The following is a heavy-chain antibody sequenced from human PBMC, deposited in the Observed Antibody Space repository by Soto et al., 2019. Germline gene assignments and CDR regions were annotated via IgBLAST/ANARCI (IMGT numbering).Heavy chain of an antibody. D-gene: IGHD2-2*01. V-gene: IGHV4-34*01. CDR2: INHSGST. CDR1: GGSFSGYY. J-gene: IGHJ6*02. CDR3: ARLAGLYCSSTSCSSVYYYYGMDV. Sequence: PSETLSLTCAVYGGSFSGYYWSWVRQPPGKGLEWIGEINHSGSTNYNPSLKSRVTISVDTSKNQFSLKLSSVTAADTAVYYCARLAGLYCSSTSCSSVYYYYGMDVWGQGTTVTVS.